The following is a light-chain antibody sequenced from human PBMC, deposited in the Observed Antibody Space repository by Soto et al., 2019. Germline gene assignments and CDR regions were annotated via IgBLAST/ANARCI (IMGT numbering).Light chain of an antibody. CDR2: LGS. Sequence: DIVMTQSPLSLPVTPGEPASISCRSSQSLLYSNGYNYLDWYLQKPGQSPQLLIYLGSNRASGVPDRFSGSGSGTDFTLKISRVEAEDVGVYYCMQARQTPRTFGQGTKLEIK. V-gene: IGKV2-28*01. CDR1: QSLLYSNGYNY. J-gene: IGKJ2*01. CDR3: MQARQTPRT.